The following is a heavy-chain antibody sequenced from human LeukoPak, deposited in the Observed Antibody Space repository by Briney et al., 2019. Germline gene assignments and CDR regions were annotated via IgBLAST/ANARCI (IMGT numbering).Heavy chain of an antibody. Sequence: GGSLRLSCAASEFTFSLYWMSWVRQAPGKGLEWVANIKQDGSEKHYVDSVKGRFTISRDNAKNSLYLQMNNLRGEDTAVYYCARVRYQLHQNWVDPWGQGTLVTVSS. CDR1: EFTFSLYW. J-gene: IGHJ5*02. D-gene: IGHD2-2*01. CDR3: ARVRYQLHQNWVDP. CDR2: IKQDGSEK. V-gene: IGHV3-7*04.